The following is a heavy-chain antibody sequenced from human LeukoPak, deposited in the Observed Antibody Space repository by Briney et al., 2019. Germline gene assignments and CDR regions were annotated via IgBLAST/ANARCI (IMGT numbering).Heavy chain of an antibody. CDR3: AKGSSWYRVYGKNAFDI. D-gene: IGHD6-13*01. CDR1: GFTFSSYA. Sequence: GGSLRLSCAASGFTFSSYAMSWVRQAPGKGLEWVSAISGSGGSTYYADSVKGRFTISRDDSKNTLYLQMNSLRAEDTAVYYCAKGSSWYRVYGKNAFDIWGQGTMVTVSS. J-gene: IGHJ3*02. V-gene: IGHV3-23*01. CDR2: ISGSGGST.